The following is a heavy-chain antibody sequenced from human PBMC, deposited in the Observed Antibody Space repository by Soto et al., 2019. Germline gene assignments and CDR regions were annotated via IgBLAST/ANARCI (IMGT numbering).Heavy chain of an antibody. J-gene: IGHJ6*02. D-gene: IGHD3-10*01. Sequence: SETLSLTCTVSGGSISSSSYYWGWIRQPPGKGLEWIGSTYYSGSTYYNPSLKSRVTISVDTSKNQFSLKLSSVTAADTAVYYCASPFTSMVRGDNYYYYGMDVWGQGTTVTVSS. CDR3: ASPFTSMVRGDNYYYYGMDV. CDR2: TYYSGST. V-gene: IGHV4-39*01. CDR1: GGSISSSSYY.